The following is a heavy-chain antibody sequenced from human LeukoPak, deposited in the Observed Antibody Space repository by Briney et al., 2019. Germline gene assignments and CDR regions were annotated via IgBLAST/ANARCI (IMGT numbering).Heavy chain of an antibody. CDR3: ASLAHFDGSTYYPDF. CDR1: GYTFTGYY. J-gene: IGHJ4*02. CDR2: INPNSGGT. Sequence: ASVKVSCKPSGYTFTGYYTHWVRQAPGQGLEWMGWINPNSGGTNYAQTFQGRVPMTRDTSINTSYMELSSLRSDDTAVYYCASLAHFDGSTYYPDFWGQGTLVTVSS. D-gene: IGHD3-22*01. V-gene: IGHV1-2*02.